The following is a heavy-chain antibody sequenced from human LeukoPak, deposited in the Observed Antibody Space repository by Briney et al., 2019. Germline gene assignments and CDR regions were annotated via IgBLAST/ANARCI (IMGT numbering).Heavy chain of an antibody. CDR3: ARHSAYYDFWSGYSTFDY. CDR2: IYYSGST. Sequence: SETLSLTCTVSGGSISSSSYYWGWIRQPPGKGLEWIGSIYYSGSTYYNPSLKSRVTISVDTSKNQFSLKLSSVTAADTAVYYCARHSAYYDFWSGYSTFDYWGQGTLVTVSS. CDR1: GGSISSSSYY. D-gene: IGHD3-3*01. J-gene: IGHJ4*02. V-gene: IGHV4-39*01.